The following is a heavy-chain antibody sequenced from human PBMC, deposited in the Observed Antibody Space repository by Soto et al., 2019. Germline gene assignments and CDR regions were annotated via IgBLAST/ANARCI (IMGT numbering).Heavy chain of an antibody. J-gene: IGHJ4*02. CDR3: ARGELYYYDSSGYWGFDY. D-gene: IGHD3-22*01. Sequence: ESGGGVVQPGRSLRLSCAASGFTFSSYAMHWVRQAPGKGLEWVAVISYDGSNKYYADSVKGRFTISRDNSKNTLYLQMNSLRAEDTAVYYCARGELYYYDSSGYWGFDYWGQGTLVTVSS. CDR1: GFTFSSYA. V-gene: IGHV3-30-3*01. CDR2: ISYDGSNK.